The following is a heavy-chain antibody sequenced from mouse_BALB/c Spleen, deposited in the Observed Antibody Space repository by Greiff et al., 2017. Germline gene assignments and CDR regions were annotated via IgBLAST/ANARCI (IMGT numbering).Heavy chain of an antibody. D-gene: IGHD1-2*01. J-gene: IGHJ2*01. CDR2: ISSGGSYT. CDR3: ARQTATLFFDY. CDR1: GFTFSSYG. V-gene: IGHV5-6*01. Sequence: EVQGVESGGDLVKPGGSLKLSCAASGFTFSSYGMSWVRQTPDKRLEWVATISSGGSYTYYPDSVKGRFTISRDNAKNTLYLQMSSLKSEDTAMYYCARQTATLFFDYWGQGTTLTVSS.